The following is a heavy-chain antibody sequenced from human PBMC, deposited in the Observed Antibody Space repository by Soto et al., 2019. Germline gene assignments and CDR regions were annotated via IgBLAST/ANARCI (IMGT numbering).Heavy chain of an antibody. V-gene: IGHV1-3*04. CDR2: VNTGSGNT. CDR1: GYSFTTYA. Sequence: ASVKVSCKASGYSFTTYALHWVRQAPGQRLEWIGWVNTGSGNTRYSVEFQDRVTFTRDTSETTTHMELSSLRFDDTAVHYCARDPPHTNYFDSWGQGTLVTVSS. CDR3: ARDPPHTNYFDS. J-gene: IGHJ4*02.